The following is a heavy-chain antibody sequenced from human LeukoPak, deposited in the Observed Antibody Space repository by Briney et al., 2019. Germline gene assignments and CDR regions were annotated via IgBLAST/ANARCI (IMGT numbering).Heavy chain of an antibody. D-gene: IGHD2-2*01. J-gene: IGHJ4*02. Sequence: ASVKVSCKASGYTFTSYYMHWVRQAPGQGLEWMGIINPSGGSTSYAQKFQGRVTTTRDTSTSTVYMEPSSLRSEDTAVYYCARESKVVPAAGYFDYWGQGTLVTVSS. CDR3: ARESKVVPAAGYFDY. CDR1: GYTFTSYY. CDR2: INPSGGST. V-gene: IGHV1-46*01.